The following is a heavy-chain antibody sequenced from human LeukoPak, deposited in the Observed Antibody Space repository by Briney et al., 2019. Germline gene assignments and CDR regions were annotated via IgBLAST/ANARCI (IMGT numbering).Heavy chain of an antibody. J-gene: IGHJ3*02. Sequence: ASVKVSCKASGYTFTTYFIHWVRQAPGQGLEWMGIINPSGGSTSYAQRFQGRITMTRDTPTSTVYMEPSSLRSEDTAVYYCTRSSGTTVGAFDTWGQGTMVTVSS. CDR3: TRSSGTTVGAFDT. CDR1: GYTFTTYF. CDR2: INPSGGST. D-gene: IGHD1-1*01. V-gene: IGHV1-46*03.